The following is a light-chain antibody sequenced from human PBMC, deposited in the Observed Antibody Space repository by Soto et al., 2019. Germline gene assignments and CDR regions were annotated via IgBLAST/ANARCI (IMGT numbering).Light chain of an antibody. CDR3: QQYGSSLSWT. Sequence: EIVLTQSPGTLSLSPGERATLSCRASQRVTSDYLAWYQQKPGQAPRLLIYGASSRATGIPDRFSGSGSGTDFTLTISRLEPEDFALYYCQQYGSSLSWTFGQGTKVEFK. J-gene: IGKJ1*01. V-gene: IGKV3-20*01. CDR1: QRVTSDY. CDR2: GAS.